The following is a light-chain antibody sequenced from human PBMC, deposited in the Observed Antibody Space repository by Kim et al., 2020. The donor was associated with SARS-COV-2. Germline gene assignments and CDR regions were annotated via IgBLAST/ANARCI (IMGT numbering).Light chain of an antibody. CDR2: KAS. CDR3: QQYNSYPWT. J-gene: IGKJ1*01. Sequence: ASVGDRVTITCRASQSINNWLAWYQQKPGKAPKLLIYKASNLESGVPSRFSGSGSGTEFTLTISSLQPDDFATYYCQQYNSYPWTFGQGTKVEIK. CDR1: QSINNW. V-gene: IGKV1-5*03.